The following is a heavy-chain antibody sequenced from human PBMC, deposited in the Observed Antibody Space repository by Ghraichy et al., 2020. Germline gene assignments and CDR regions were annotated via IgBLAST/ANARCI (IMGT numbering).Heavy chain of an antibody. D-gene: IGHD2-21*02. CDR2: IIPIFGTA. CDR3: AIPSRTATTDDDFDI. CDR1: GGTFSSYA. Sequence: SVKVSCKASGGTFSSYAISWVRQAPGQGLEWMGGIIPIFGTANYAQKFQGRVTITADESKSTAYMELSSMRSEDTAVYYCAIPSRTATTDDDFDIWGQGTMVTVSS. J-gene: IGHJ3*02. V-gene: IGHV1-69*13.